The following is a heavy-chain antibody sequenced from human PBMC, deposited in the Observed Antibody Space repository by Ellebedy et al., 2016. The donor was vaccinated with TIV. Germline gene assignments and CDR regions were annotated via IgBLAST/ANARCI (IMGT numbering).Heavy chain of an antibody. CDR3: ARGLIGSGYGMDV. D-gene: IGHD6-19*01. J-gene: IGHJ6*02. CDR2: IIPIFGTA. CDR1: GGTFISYV. V-gene: IGHV1-69*13. Sequence: ASVKVSXXASGGTFISYVISWVRQAPGQGLEWMGGIIPIFGTANHAQKFQGRVTITADESTSTAYMELSSLRSDDTAVYYCARGLIGSGYGMDVWGQGTTVTVSS.